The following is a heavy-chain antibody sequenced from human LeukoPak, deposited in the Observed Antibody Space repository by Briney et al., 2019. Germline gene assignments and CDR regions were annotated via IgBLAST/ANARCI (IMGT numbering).Heavy chain of an antibody. V-gene: IGHV4-61*02. Sequence: PSETLSLTCTVSGGSISSGSYYWSWIRQPAGKGLEWIGRIYTSGSTNYNPSLKSRVTISVDTSKNQFSLKLSSVTAADTAVYYCARLSGVRSNYDSSGYYLGFDYWGQGTLVTVSS. CDR2: IYTSGST. J-gene: IGHJ4*02. D-gene: IGHD3-22*01. CDR1: GGSISSGSYY. CDR3: ARLSGVRSNYDSSGYYLGFDY.